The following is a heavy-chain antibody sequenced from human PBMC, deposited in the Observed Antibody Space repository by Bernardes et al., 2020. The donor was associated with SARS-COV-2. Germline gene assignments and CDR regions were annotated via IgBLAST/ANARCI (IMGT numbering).Heavy chain of an antibody. CDR3: ARDPTQTYSSSSYYYYYGMDV. D-gene: IGHD6-13*01. J-gene: IGHJ6*02. V-gene: IGHV1-46*01. CDR1: GYTFTSYY. CDR2: INPSGGST. Sequence: ASVKVSCKASGYTFTSYYMPWVRQAPGQGLEWMGIINPSGGSTSYAQKFQGRVTMTRDTSTSTVYMELSSLRSEDTAVYYCARDPTQTYSSSSYYYYYGMDVWGQGTTVTVA.